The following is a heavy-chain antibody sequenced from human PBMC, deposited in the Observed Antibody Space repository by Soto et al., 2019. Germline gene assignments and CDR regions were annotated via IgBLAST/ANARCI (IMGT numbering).Heavy chain of an antibody. J-gene: IGHJ4*02. CDR2: IYYNGIT. V-gene: IGHV4-31*03. CDR1: GLTFSSSSYY. CDR3: ARYRISGSWSKFDY. Sequence: QVLLQESGPGLMKPSQTLSLTCTVSGLTFSSSSYYWRCIRQHPGNGLELVGNIYYNGITYYSPPLKSRVTLWVDTSKNQFSLRLASVTAADTAVYYCARYRISGSWSKFDYWGQGTLVTVSS. D-gene: IGHD6-13*01.